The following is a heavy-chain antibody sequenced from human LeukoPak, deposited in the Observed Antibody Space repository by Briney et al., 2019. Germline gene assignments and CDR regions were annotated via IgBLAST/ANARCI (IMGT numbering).Heavy chain of an antibody. D-gene: IGHD3-10*01. Sequence: SETLSLTCTVSGGSISSYYWSWIRQPPGKGLEWIGYIYYSGSTNYNPSLKSRVTISVDMSKNQFSLKLSSVTAADTAVYYCARLWEGDAFDIWGQGTMVTVSS. CDR3: ARLWEGDAFDI. CDR2: IYYSGST. V-gene: IGHV4-59*01. CDR1: GGSISSYY. J-gene: IGHJ3*02.